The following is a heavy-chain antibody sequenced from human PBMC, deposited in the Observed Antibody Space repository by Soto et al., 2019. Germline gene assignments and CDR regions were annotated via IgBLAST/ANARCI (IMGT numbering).Heavy chain of an antibody. CDR1: GYTFTSYA. CDR2: ISAYNGNT. V-gene: IGHV1-18*01. J-gene: IGHJ4*02. D-gene: IGHD3-10*01. Sequence: QVQLVQSGAEVKKPGASVKVSCKASGYTFTSYAISWVRQAPGQGLEWMGWISAYNGNTKYAQKGQGRVTMTTDTYTSTAYMDLRSLRSDDTAVYYCARDVNSGTFDYWGQGTLVTVSS. CDR3: ARDVNSGTFDY.